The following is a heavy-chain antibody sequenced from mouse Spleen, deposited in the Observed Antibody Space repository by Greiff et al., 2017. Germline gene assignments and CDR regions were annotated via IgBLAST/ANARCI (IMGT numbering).Heavy chain of an antibody. CDR3: ARGDYDGVYAMDY. D-gene: IGHD2-4*01. V-gene: IGHV1-54*01. Sequence: QVHVKQSGAELVRPGTSVKVSCKASGYAFTNYLIEWVKQRPGQGLEWIGVINPGSGGTHYNEKFKGKATLTADKSSSTAYMQISSLTSEDSEVYFCARGDYDGVYAMDYWGQGTSVTVSS. CDR2: INPGSGGT. J-gene: IGHJ4*01. CDR1: GYAFTNYL.